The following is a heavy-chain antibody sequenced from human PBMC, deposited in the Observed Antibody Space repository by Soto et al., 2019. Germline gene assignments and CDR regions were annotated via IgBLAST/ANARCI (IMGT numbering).Heavy chain of an antibody. V-gene: IGHV3-23*01. Sequence: EVQLLESGGGLVQPGGSLRLSCAASGFTFTSYAMSWVRQAPGKGLEWVSAISGSGGSTYYADSVKGRFTISRDNSKNTLYLQMNSLRAEETAVYYCAKDQNIQLWPRYYYYGMDVWGQGTTVTVSS. CDR1: GFTFTSYA. J-gene: IGHJ6*02. CDR2: ISGSGGST. D-gene: IGHD5-18*01. CDR3: AKDQNIQLWPRYYYYGMDV.